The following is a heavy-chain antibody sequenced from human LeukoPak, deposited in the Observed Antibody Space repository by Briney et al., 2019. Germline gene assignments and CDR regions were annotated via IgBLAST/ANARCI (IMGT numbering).Heavy chain of an antibody. CDR1: GGSFSGYY. J-gene: IGHJ6*02. CDR3: AGNNYYDSSGYYGYYGMEV. D-gene: IGHD3-22*01. V-gene: IGHV4-34*01. CDR2: INHSGST. Sequence: KPSETLSLTCAVYGGSFSGYYWSWIRQPPGKGLEWIGEINHSGSTNSNPSLKSRVTISVDTSKNQFSLKLSSVTAADTAVYYCAGNNYYDSSGYYGYYGMEVCVQGTTVTVSS.